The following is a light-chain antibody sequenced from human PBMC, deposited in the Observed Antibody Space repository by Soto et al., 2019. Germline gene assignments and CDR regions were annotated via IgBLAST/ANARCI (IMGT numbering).Light chain of an antibody. Sequence: QSVLTQPPSVSAAPGQTVTISCSGSSSNIGINYLSWYRQLPGTAPTLLIYDNNKRPSGIPDRFSGSKSGTSATLGITGLQTGDEADYFCGTWDSSLSAYVFGTGTKLTVL. CDR2: DNN. V-gene: IGLV1-51*01. CDR3: GTWDSSLSAYV. CDR1: SSNIGINY. J-gene: IGLJ1*01.